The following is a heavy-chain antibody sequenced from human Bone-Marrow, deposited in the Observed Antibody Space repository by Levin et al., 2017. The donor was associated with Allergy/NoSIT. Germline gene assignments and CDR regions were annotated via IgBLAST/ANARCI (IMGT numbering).Heavy chain of an antibody. CDR1: GGSFSGYY. D-gene: IGHD6-6*01. Sequence: SQTLSLTCAVYGGSFSGYYWSWIRQPPGKGLEWIGEINHSGSTNYNPSLKSRVTISVDTSKNQFSLKLSSVTAADTAVYYCARGEITGVAARPFWFDPWGQGTLVTVSS. CDR3: ARGEITGVAARPFWFDP. J-gene: IGHJ5*02. CDR2: INHSGST. V-gene: IGHV4-34*01.